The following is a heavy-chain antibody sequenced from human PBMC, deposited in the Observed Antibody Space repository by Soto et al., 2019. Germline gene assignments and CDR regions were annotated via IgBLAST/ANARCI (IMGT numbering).Heavy chain of an antibody. CDR2: SSTNSGNT. CDR3: ARDNAYYDF. J-gene: IGHJ4*02. Sequence: ASVKVSCKTSRYTFSSYSINWVRQAPGQGLEWMAWSSTNSGNTHYAERVQGRVTVTLDKSARTAYMEMWSLTSDATAVYFCARDNAYYDFWGQGTLVTVSS. D-gene: IGHD2-8*01. V-gene: IGHV1-18*01. CDR1: RYTFSSYS.